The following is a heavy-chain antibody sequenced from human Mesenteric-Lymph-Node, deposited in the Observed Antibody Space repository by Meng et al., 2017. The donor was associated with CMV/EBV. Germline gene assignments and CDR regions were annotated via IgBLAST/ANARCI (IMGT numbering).Heavy chain of an antibody. CDR3: ARDLHYDYADY. J-gene: IGHJ4*02. V-gene: IGHV3-23*01. CDR1: GFTFSTYR. D-gene: IGHD3-10*01. CDR2: IRDTDGTK. Sequence: GGSLRLSCAASGFTFSTYRMSWVRQAPGKGLEWVSRIRDTDGTKSYADSVKGRFTISRDISQSMLYLQMNSLRAEDTAVYYCARDLHYDYADYWGQGTLVTVSS.